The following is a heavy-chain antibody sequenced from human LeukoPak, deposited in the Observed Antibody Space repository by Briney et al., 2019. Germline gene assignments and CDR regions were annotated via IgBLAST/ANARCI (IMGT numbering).Heavy chain of an antibody. CDR1: GFTFSSYA. V-gene: IGHV3-23*01. CDR3: ARGGSSWDFAFDI. CDR2: ISGSGGST. Sequence: PGGSLRLSCAASGFTFSSYAMSWVRQAPGKGLEWVSAISGSGGSTYYADSVKGRFTISRDKSKNTLYLQMNSLRAEDTAVYYCARGGSSWDFAFDIWGQGTMVIVSS. D-gene: IGHD6-13*01. J-gene: IGHJ3*02.